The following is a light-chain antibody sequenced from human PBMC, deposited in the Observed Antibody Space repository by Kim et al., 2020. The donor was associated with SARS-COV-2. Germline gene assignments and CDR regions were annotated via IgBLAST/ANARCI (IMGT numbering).Light chain of an antibody. CDR1: SGDVGSYDR. Sequence: GQSVTISCTRPSGDVGSYDRVAWYQRPPGTAPRLMVYEVSYRPSGVADRFSGSKSGNTASLTISGLQAEDEADYYCSSYTSSSLYVFGTGTKVTVL. V-gene: IGLV2-18*02. CDR3: SSYTSSSLYV. J-gene: IGLJ1*01. CDR2: EVS.